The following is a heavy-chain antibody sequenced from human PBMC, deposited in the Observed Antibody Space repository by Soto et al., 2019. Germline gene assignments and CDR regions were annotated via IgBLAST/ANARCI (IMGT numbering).Heavy chain of an antibody. CDR1: GFTFSSYG. CDR3: AKDLRGYCSGGSCYSAPLDY. D-gene: IGHD2-15*01. Sequence: PGGSLRLSCAASGFTFSSYGMHWVRQAPGKGLEWVAVISYDGSNKYYADSVKGRFTISRDNSKNTLYLQMNSLRAEDTAVYYCAKDLRGYCSGGSCYSAPLDYWGQGTLVTVSS. CDR2: ISYDGSNK. J-gene: IGHJ4*02. V-gene: IGHV3-30*18.